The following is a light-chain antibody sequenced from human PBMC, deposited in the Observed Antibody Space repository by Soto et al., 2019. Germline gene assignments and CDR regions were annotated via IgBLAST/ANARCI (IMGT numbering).Light chain of an antibody. V-gene: IGKV3-20*01. J-gene: IGKJ2*01. CDR1: QSVSSTY. CDR2: GAS. CDR3: QQYGGSPPYT. Sequence: EIVLTQSPGTLSLSPGERATLSCRASQSVSSTYLAWYRHKPGQAPRLLIYGASSRATGIPDRFSGSGSGTHFTLTIGRLEPEDFALYYCQQYGGSPPYTFGQGTKVDIK.